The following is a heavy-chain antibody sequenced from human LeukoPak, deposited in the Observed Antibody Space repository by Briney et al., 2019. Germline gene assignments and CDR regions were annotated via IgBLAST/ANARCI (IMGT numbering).Heavy chain of an antibody. Sequence: GGSLRLSCAASGFTFSSYGMHWVRQAPGKGLEWVAVIWSDENIRYYADSVKGRFTISRDNSKNTLYLQMNSLRADDTAVYYCARVQTGTTNWFDPWGQGTLVTVSS. CDR1: GFTFSSYG. D-gene: IGHD1-1*01. V-gene: IGHV3-33*01. CDR2: IWSDENIR. J-gene: IGHJ5*02. CDR3: ARVQTGTTNWFDP.